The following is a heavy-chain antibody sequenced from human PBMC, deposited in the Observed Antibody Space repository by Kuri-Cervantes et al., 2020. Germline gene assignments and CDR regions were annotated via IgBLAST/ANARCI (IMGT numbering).Heavy chain of an antibody. CDR3: ARRLSMVRGVTIYNWFDP. V-gene: IGHV6-1*01. J-gene: IGHJ5*02. D-gene: IGHD3-10*01. Sequence: SCVISGDTVSSNSAAWNWIRQSPSRGLEWLGRTYYRSKWYNDYAVSVKSRITINPDTSKNQFSLHLNSVTPEDTAVYYCARRLSMVRGVTIYNWFDPWGQGTLVTVSS. CDR2: TYYRSKWYN. CDR1: GDTVSSNSAA.